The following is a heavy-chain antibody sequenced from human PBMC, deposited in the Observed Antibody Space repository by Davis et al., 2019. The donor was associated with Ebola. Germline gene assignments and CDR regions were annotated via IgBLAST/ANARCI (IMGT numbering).Heavy chain of an antibody. V-gene: IGHV4-34*01. CDR1: GESFSGYY. CDR3: ARSYRYGYSFPDY. CDR2: INHSGST. J-gene: IGHJ4*02. Sequence: SETLSLTCAVYGESFSGYYWSWIRQPPGKGLEWIGEINHSGSTNYNPSLKSRVTISVDTSKNQFSLKLSSVTAADTAVYYCARSYRYGYSFPDYWGQGTLVTVSS. D-gene: IGHD5-18*01.